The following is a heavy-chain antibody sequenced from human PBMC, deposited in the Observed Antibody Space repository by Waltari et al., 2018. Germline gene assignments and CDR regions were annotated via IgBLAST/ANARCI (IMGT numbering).Heavy chain of an antibody. CDR2: IKPDGSER. CDR3: SDPPSDF. J-gene: IGHJ4*02. Sequence: EVQLVESGGGLVQPGGSLRLACVTSGFTFSGYWMTWVRQAPGKGLEWLDSIKPDGSERHIVESVKGRFTISRDNAKNSLYLQMSSLRTEDTAVYYCSDPPSDFWGQGTLVIVSS. V-gene: IGHV3-7*03. CDR1: GFTFSGYW. D-gene: IGHD2-21*01.